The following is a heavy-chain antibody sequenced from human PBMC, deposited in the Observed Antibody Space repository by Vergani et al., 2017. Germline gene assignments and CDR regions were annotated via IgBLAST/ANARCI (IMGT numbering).Heavy chain of an antibody. J-gene: IGHJ6*02. V-gene: IGHV4-59*13. CDR2: IYSTGST. CDR1: GGSFNTYY. CDR3: ARVMYRDEAPTGYSLEDMDI. D-gene: IGHD3-9*01. Sequence: QVQLEESGPGLVKPSETLSLTCTVSGGSFNTYYWSWIRQSPGKGLEWIGYIYSTGSTNYNPSLNSRVTMSVDTSKNQFSLILRSVTAADTAVYFCARVMYRDEAPTGYSLEDMDIWGQGTTVTISS.